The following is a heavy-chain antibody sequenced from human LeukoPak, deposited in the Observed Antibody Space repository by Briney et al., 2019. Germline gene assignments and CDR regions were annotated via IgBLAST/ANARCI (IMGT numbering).Heavy chain of an antibody. CDR3: ARGATRTRSDYYDSSGYYSDAFDI. V-gene: IGHV4-30-2*01. CDR2: IYHSGST. Sequence: SETLSLTCAVSGGSISSGGYSWSWIRQPPGKGLEWIGYIYHSGSTYYNPSLKSRVTISVDRPKNQFSLKLSSVTAADTAVYYCARGATRTRSDYYDSSGYYSDAFDIWGQGTMVTVSS. CDR1: GGSISSGGYS. J-gene: IGHJ3*02. D-gene: IGHD3-22*01.